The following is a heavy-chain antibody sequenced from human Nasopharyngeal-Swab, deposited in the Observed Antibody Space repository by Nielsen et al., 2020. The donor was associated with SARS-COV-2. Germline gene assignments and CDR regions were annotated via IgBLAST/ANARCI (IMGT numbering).Heavy chain of an antibody. J-gene: IGHJ4*02. Sequence: SETLSLTCAVYGGSFSDSPWSWLRLLPGKGLEWIGEINHRGGTAYRSSLKSRVSISVDTSKNQFSLELRSVTAADTAVYFCARGPDQVHSFDSWDQGDWSQSLQ. CDR3: ARGPDQVHSFDS. CDR2: INHRGGT. V-gene: IGHV4-34*01. D-gene: IGHD2-2*01. CDR1: GGSFSDSP.